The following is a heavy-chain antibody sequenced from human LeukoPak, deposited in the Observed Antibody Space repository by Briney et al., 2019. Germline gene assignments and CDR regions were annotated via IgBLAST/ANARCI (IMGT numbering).Heavy chain of an antibody. J-gene: IGHJ4*02. Sequence: GGSLRLSCAASGFTFSSYSMNWVRQAPGKGLEWVSSISSSSSYIYYADSVKGRFTISRDSAKNSLYLQMNSLRAEDTAVYYCARDLPRAYTAMVLWGQGTLVTVSS. V-gene: IGHV3-21*01. CDR1: GFTFSSYS. D-gene: IGHD5-18*01. CDR3: ARDLPRAYTAMVL. CDR2: ISSSSSYI.